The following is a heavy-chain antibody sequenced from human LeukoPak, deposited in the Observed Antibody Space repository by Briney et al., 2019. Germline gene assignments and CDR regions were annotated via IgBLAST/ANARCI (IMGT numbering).Heavy chain of an antibody. J-gene: IGHJ4*02. D-gene: IGHD5/OR15-5a*01. CDR2: IYTSGST. Sequence: SETLSLTCTVSGGSISSYYWSWIRQPAGKGLEWIGRIYTSGSTNYNPSLKSRVTMSVDTSKNHFSLKLTSVTAADTAVYFCARGPRSTISSLNSWGPGVLVTVSS. CDR1: GGSISSYY. CDR3: ARGPRSTISSLNS. V-gene: IGHV4-4*07.